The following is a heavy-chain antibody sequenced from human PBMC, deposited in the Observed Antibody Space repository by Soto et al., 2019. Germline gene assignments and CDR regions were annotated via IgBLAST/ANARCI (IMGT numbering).Heavy chain of an antibody. CDR1: GFTFSSYA. CDR2: ISYDGSNK. CDR3: ESAPAITGRFDP. V-gene: IGHV3-30-3*01. D-gene: IGHD1-20*01. Sequence: QVQLVESGGGVVQPGRSLRLSCAASGFTFSSYAMHWVRQAPGKGLEWVAVISYDGSNKYYADSVKGRFTIYRDNSKNTMYMHMNSLRAEDTAVYYCESAPAITGRFDPWGQGTLVTVSS. J-gene: IGHJ5*02.